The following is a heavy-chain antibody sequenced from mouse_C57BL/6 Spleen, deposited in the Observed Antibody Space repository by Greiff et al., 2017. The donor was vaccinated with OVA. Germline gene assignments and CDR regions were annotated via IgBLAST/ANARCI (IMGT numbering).Heavy chain of an antibody. J-gene: IGHJ3*01. V-gene: IGHV1-39*01. D-gene: IGHD2-2*01. CDR3: ASPIYYGYDPFAY. CDR1: GYSFTDYN. CDR2: INPNYGTT. Sequence: VQLQQSGPELVKPGASVKISCKASGYSFTDYNMNWVKQSNGKSLEWIGVINPNYGTTSYNQKFKGKATLTVDQSSSTAYMQRNSLTSEDSAVYYCASPIYYGYDPFAYWGQGTLVTVSA.